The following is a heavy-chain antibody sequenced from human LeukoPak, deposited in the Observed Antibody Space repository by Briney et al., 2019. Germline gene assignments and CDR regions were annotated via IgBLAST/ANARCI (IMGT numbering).Heavy chain of an antibody. Sequence: GGSLRLSCAASGFTFSSYAMHWVRQAPGKGLEYVSAISSNGGSTYYANSVKGRFTISRDNSKNTLYLQVGSLRAEDMAVYYCARDRNSGSYFDYWGQGTLVTVSS. J-gene: IGHJ4*02. V-gene: IGHV3-64*01. CDR3: ARDRNSGSYFDY. D-gene: IGHD1-26*01. CDR2: ISSNGGST. CDR1: GFTFSSYA.